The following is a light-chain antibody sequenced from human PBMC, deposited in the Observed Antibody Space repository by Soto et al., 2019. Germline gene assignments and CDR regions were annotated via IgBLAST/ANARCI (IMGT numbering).Light chain of an antibody. Sequence: QSALTQPPSASGSPGQSVTISCTGTSSDVGGYKYVSWYQQRPGEAPKLLIFEVTKRPSGVPDRFSGSQSGNTASLTVSGLQAEDEADYYCSSDANNNILVFGGGTKLTVL. V-gene: IGLV2-8*01. J-gene: IGLJ2*01. CDR3: SSDANNNILV. CDR2: EVT. CDR1: SSDVGGYKY.